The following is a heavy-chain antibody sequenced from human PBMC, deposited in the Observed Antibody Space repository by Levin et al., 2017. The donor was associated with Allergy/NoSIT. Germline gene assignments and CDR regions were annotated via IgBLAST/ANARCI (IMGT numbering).Heavy chain of an antibody. CDR2: IYYSGST. CDR1: GGSISSYY. D-gene: IGHD4-17*01. Sequence: PSETLSLTCTVSGGSISSYYWSWIRQPPGKGLEWIGYIYYSGSTNYNPSLKSRVTISVDTSKNQFSLKLSSVTAADTAVYYCARSDGDYVLGSLDYWGQGTLVTVSS. CDR3: ARSDGDYVLGSLDY. V-gene: IGHV4-59*01. J-gene: IGHJ4*02.